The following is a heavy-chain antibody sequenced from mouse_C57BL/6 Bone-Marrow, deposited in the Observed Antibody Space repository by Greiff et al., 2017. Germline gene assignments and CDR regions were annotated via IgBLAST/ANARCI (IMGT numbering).Heavy chain of an antibody. D-gene: IGHD1-1*01. CDR2: IDPSDSYT. J-gene: IGHJ2*01. Sequence: QVQLQQPGAELVLPGASVKLSCKASGYTFTSYWMHWVKPRPGQGLEWIGEIDPSDSYTNYNQKFKGKSTLTVDKSSSTAYMQLSSLTSEDSAVYYCARGGCYYYGSFDYWGQGTTLTVSA. V-gene: IGHV1-69*01. CDR1: GYTFTSYW. CDR3: ARGGCYYYGSFDY.